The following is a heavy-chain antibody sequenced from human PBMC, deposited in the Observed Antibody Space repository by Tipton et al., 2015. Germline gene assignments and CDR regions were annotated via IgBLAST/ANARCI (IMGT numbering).Heavy chain of an antibody. V-gene: IGHV3-23*01. CDR3: AREGPFYEYTGNRHRVSLD. Sequence: SLRLSCAASGFDFSMYGVRWVRQAPGEGLEWVSDMSGSGVPYYADFVQGRFIISRDISKNTLYLQMNSLRADDTAVYYCAREGPFYEYTGNRHRVSLDWGQGTLVSVSP. D-gene: IGHD2/OR15-2a*01. CDR2: MSGSGVP. CDR1: GFDFSMYG. J-gene: IGHJ4*02.